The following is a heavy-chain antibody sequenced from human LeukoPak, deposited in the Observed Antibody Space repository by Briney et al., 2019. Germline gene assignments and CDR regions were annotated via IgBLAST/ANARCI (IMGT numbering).Heavy chain of an antibody. CDR2: IIPILGIA. V-gene: IGHV1-69*04. CDR3: AKGSIRIVGATRQHPRFDY. CDR1: GGTFSSYA. Sequence: SVKVSCKASGGTFSSYAISWVRQAPGQGLEWMGRIIPILGIANYAQKFQGRVTITADKSTSTAYMELSSLRAEDTAVYYCAKGSIRIVGATRQHPRFDYWGQGTLVTVSS. J-gene: IGHJ4*02. D-gene: IGHD1-26*01.